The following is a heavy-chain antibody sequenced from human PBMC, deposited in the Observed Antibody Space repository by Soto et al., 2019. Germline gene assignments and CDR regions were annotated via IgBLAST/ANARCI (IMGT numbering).Heavy chain of an antibody. CDR1: GFAVSSKY. D-gene: IGHD6-19*01. CDR2: IYGGGST. J-gene: IGHJ4*02. CDR3: VKTTGWPGFDF. V-gene: IGHV3-53*01. Sequence: EVQLVESGGGLIQPGGSLRLSCAASGFAVSSKYMTWVRQAPGKGLEWVSVIYGGGSTYYADSVKGRFTISRDTSKNKLYSQMNSLRAEDTAVYYCVKTTGWPGFDFWGQGTMVTVSS.